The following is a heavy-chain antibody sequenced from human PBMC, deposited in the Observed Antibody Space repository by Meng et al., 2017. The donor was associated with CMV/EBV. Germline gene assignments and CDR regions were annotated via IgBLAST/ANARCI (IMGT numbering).Heavy chain of an antibody. D-gene: IGHD6-13*01. J-gene: IGHJ2*01. CDR1: GGSISSGDYY. Sequence: QVQLQEYAQGMVKPSQTLSLTCTVSGGSISSGDYYWSWIRQPPGKGLEWIGYIYYSGSTYYNPSLKSRVTISVDTSKNQFSLKLSSVTAADTAVYYCAREGSSSSYWYFDLWGRGTLVTVSS. CDR2: IYYSGST. CDR3: AREGSSSSYWYFDL. V-gene: IGHV4-30-4*08.